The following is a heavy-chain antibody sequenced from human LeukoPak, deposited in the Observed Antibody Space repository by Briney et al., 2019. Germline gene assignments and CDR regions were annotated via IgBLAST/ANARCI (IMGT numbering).Heavy chain of an antibody. CDR3: ARVSEYYYDSSGYLPIY. Sequence: SVKVSCKASGGTFSSYAISWVRQAPGQGLEWMGGIIPIFGTANYAQKFQGRVTITADESTSTAYMELSSLRSEDTTVYYCARVSEYYYDSSGYLPIYWGQGTLVTVSS. D-gene: IGHD3-22*01. CDR1: GGTFSSYA. CDR2: IIPIFGTA. J-gene: IGHJ4*02. V-gene: IGHV1-69*13.